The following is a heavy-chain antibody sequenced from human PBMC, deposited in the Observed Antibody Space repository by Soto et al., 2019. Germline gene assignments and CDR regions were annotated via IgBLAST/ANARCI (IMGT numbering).Heavy chain of an antibody. CDR3: ARRSGMNGMDV. D-gene: IGHD1-20*01. J-gene: IGHJ6*02. CDR2: INPSGGST. V-gene: IGHV1-46*01. Sequence: ASVKVSCKASGYTFTSYYMHWVRQAPGQGLEWMGIINPSGGSTSYAQKFQGRVTMTRDTSTSTVYMELSSLRSEDTAMYYCARRSGMNGMDVWGQGTTVTVSS. CDR1: GYTFTSYY.